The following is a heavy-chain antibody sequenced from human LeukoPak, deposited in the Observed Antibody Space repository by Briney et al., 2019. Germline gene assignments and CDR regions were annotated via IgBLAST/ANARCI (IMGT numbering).Heavy chain of an antibody. CDR3: ARGRSGSYYFDY. D-gene: IGHD1-26*01. V-gene: IGHV4-39*01. CDR2: IYYSGST. CDR1: GGSISSSSYY. J-gene: IGHJ4*02. Sequence: SETLSLTCTVSGGSISSSSYYWGWIRQPPGKGLEWIGSIYYSGSTYYNPSLKSRVTISVDTSKNQFSLKLSSVAAADTAVYYCARGRSGSYYFDYWGQGTLVTVSS.